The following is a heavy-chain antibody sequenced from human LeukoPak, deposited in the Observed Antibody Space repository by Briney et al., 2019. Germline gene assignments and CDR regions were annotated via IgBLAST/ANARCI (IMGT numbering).Heavy chain of an antibody. V-gene: IGHV3-30-3*01. Sequence: PGGSLRLSCAASGFTFSSYAMHWVRQAPGKGLEWVAVISYDGSNKYYADSVKGRFTISRDNSKNTLYLQMNSLRAEDTAVYYCARDIRYGSGSYRVYYYYGMDVWGQGTTVTASS. CDR3: ARDIRYGSGSYRVYYYYGMDV. J-gene: IGHJ6*02. CDR1: GFTFSSYA. CDR2: ISYDGSNK. D-gene: IGHD3-10*01.